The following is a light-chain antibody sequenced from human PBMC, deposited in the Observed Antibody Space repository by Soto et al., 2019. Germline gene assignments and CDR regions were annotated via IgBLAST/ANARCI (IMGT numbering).Light chain of an antibody. Sequence: VLTLSPGAVSLSPEERATLSCRDSQTVTRHYLAWHQQKPGQTPRPLVYGASSRATGIPDRFSGSGSGTDFTLTISILEPEDFTVYYCQLHGCSPITSGQGARPEIK. CDR1: QTVTRHY. CDR2: GAS. J-gene: IGKJ5*01. CDR3: QLHGCSPIT. V-gene: IGKV3-20*01.